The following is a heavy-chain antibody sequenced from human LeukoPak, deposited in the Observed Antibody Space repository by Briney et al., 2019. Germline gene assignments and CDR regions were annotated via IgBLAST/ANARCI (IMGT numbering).Heavy chain of an antibody. D-gene: IGHD6-19*01. V-gene: IGHV4-39*01. CDR3: ARLQWLVLVDY. J-gene: IGHJ4*02. CDR1: GGSISSSNYY. Sequence: PSETLSLTCTVCGGSISSSNYYWDWIRQPPGKGLEWIGSIYYSGSTYYNPSLKSRVTISVDTSKNQFSLKLSSVTAADTAVYYCARLQWLVLVDYWGQGTLVTVSS. CDR2: IYYSGST.